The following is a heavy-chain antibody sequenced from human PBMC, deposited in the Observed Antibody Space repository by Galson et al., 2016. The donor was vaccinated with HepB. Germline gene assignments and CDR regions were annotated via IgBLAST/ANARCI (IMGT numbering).Heavy chain of an antibody. V-gene: IGHV4-61*01. D-gene: IGHD4-17*01. CDR3: AREPHGDYAGYLDY. CDR2: IYYSGST. Sequence: SETLSLTCTVCGGSVNSGSYYWSWIRQPPGKGLEWIGYIYYSGSTNYNPSLKSRVTISVDTSKNQFSLKLTSVTAADTAVYYCAREPHGDYAGYLDYWGQGTLVTVSS. CDR1: GGSVNSGSYY. J-gene: IGHJ4*02.